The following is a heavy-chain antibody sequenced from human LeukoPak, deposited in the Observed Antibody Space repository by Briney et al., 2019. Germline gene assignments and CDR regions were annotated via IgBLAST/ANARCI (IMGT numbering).Heavy chain of an antibody. V-gene: IGHV1-8*01. J-gene: IGHJ4*02. Sequence: GASVKVSCKASGYTFTSYDINWVRQATGQGLEWMGWMNPNSGNKGYAQKFQGRGTMTRNTSISTAYMELSSLRSEDTAVYYCARVSGLLWFGGPSDYWGQGTLVTVSS. CDR1: GYTFTSYD. CDR3: ARVSGLLWFGGPSDY. CDR2: MNPNSGNK. D-gene: IGHD3-10*01.